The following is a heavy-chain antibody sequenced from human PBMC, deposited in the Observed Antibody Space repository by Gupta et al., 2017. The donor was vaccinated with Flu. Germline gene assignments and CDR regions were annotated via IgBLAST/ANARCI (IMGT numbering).Heavy chain of an antibody. Sequence: QVQLQQWGAGLLKRSETLSLTCAVYGGSFSGYYWSWIRQPPGKGLEWIGEINHSGITNYNPSLKSRVTISVDTSKNQFSLKLSSVTAADTAVYYCARGDSVGDFWSGYYYYGMDVWGQGTTVTVSS. CDR1: GGSFSGYY. CDR2: INHSGIT. D-gene: IGHD3-3*01. V-gene: IGHV4-34*01. J-gene: IGHJ6*02. CDR3: ARGDSVGDFWSGYYYYGMDV.